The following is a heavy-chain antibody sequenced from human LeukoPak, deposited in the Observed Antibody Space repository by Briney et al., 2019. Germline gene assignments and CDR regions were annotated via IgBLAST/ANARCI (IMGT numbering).Heavy chain of an antibody. D-gene: IGHD5-18*01. CDR1: GGSIDAYY. Sequence: PSETLSLTCIVSGGSIDAYYWTWIRQPPGKGLEWIGYVYYSGSTNYNPSLKSRVTISVDTSKNQFSLKLRSVTAADTAVYYCARFSYGIDYWGQGTLVTVSS. J-gene: IGHJ4*02. CDR2: VYYSGST. V-gene: IGHV4-59*01. CDR3: ARFSYGIDY.